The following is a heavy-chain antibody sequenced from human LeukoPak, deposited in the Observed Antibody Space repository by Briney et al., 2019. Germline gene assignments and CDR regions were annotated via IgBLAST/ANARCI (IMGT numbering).Heavy chain of an antibody. CDR1: GFTVSSNY. Sequence: GGSLRLSCAVSGFTVSSNYMTWVRQAPGKGLERVSVIYSDGRTYYADSVKGRFTISRDNSKNTVYLQMNSLRAEDTAVYYCARNIPVTRWGYWGQGTLVTVSS. V-gene: IGHV3-66*01. J-gene: IGHJ4*02. CDR3: ARNIPVTRWGY. CDR2: IYSDGRT. D-gene: IGHD2-21*01.